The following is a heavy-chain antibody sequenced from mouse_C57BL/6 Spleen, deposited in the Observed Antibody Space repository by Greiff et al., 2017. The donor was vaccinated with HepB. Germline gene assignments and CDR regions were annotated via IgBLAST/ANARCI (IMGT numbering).Heavy chain of an antibody. CDR1: GYTFTSYW. CDR3: ASYDGYRGYFDY. Sequence: QVQLQQPGAELVKPGASVKMSCKASGYTFTSYWITWVKQRPGQGLEWIGDIYPGSGSTNYNEKFKSKATLTVDTSSSTAYMQLSRLTSEDSAVYYCASYDGYRGYFDYWGQGTTLTVSS. J-gene: IGHJ2*01. V-gene: IGHV1-55*01. CDR2: IYPGSGST. D-gene: IGHD2-3*01.